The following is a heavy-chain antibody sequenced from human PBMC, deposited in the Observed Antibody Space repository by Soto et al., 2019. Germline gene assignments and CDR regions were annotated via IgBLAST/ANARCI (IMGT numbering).Heavy chain of an antibody. D-gene: IGHD3-22*01. V-gene: IGHV3-66*01. Sequence: GGSLRLSCVVSGLTVSSNSMNWVRQAPGKGLEWVSVISSGGGTNYADSVRGRFAISRDTSRNILYLQMSLLRVEDTAVYYCARDHPLFSFGYQRGIYFDNWGQGALVTVSS. CDR1: GLTVSSNS. J-gene: IGHJ4*02. CDR3: ARDHPLFSFGYQRGIYFDN. CDR2: ISSGGGT.